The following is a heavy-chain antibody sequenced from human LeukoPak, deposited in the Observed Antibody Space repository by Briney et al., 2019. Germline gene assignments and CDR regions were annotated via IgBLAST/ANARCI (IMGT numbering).Heavy chain of an antibody. CDR1: GGTFSSYA. D-gene: IGHD3-3*01. CDR3: ARLRFLEWLFPGDYFDY. Sequence: SVRVSCKASGGTFSSYAISWVRQAPGQGLEWMGGIVPIFGTANYAQKFQGRVTITADESTSTAYMELSSLRSEDTAVYYCARLRFLEWLFPGDYFDYWGQGTLVTVSS. CDR2: IVPIFGTA. J-gene: IGHJ4*02. V-gene: IGHV1-69*01.